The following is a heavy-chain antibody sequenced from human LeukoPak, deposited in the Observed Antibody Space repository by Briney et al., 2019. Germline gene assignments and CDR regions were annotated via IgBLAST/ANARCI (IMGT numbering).Heavy chain of an antibody. CDR3: ARDLLAAAEFDY. V-gene: IGHV1-69*13. Sequence: SVKVSCKASGGTFSSYAISWVRQAPGQGLEWMGGIIPIFGTANYAQKFQGRVTITADESTSTAYMELSSLRSEDTAVYYCARDLLAAAEFDYWGQGTLVTVSS. CDR2: IIPIFGTA. D-gene: IGHD6-13*01. CDR1: GGTFSSYA. J-gene: IGHJ4*02.